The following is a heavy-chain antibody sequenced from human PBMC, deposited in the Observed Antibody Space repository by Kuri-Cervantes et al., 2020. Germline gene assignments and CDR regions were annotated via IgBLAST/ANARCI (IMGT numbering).Heavy chain of an antibody. CDR3: AARTETPGTLDY. V-gene: IGHV3-23*01. CDR2: ITGDAGIT. CDR1: GFTFRS. J-gene: IGHJ4*02. Sequence: GESLKISCAASGFTFRSMSWVRQAPGKGLEWISAITGDAGITLYADSVKGRFTISRDSSKNTLYLQMNSLRDEDTAIYYCAARTETPGTLDYWGQGTLVTVSS. D-gene: IGHD4-17*01.